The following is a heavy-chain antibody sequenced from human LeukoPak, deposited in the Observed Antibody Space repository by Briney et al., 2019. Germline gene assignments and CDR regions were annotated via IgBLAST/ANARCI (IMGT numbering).Heavy chain of an antibody. CDR1: GGTFSSYA. V-gene: IGHV1-69*04. J-gene: IGHJ4*02. Sequence: GASVKVSCKASGGTFSSYAISWVRQAPGQGLEWMGRIIPIIGMANYAQKFQGRVTITADKPTSTAYMELSSLRSEDTAVYYCARGTRIASRYYFDYWGQGTLVTVSS. CDR2: IIPIIGMA. CDR3: ARGTRIASRYYFDY. D-gene: IGHD6-13*01.